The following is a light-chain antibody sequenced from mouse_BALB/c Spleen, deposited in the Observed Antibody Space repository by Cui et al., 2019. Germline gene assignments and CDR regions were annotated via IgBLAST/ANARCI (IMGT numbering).Light chain of an antibody. CDR1: QSLLYSSNQKND. CDR2: WTA. Sequence: DIVMSQSPSSLAVSVGDKVTMSCKSSQSLLYSSNQKNDLAWYQQKPGQSPKLLIYWTATRESGVPDRFTGSGSGTDFTLTDSSVKAEDLAVYYCQQYYSYPPTFGGGTKLEIK. CDR3: QQYYSYPPT. V-gene: IGKV8-30*01. J-gene: IGKJ1*01.